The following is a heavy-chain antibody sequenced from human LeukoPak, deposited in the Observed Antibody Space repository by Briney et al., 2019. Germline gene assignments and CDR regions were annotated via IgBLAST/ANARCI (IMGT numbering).Heavy chain of an antibody. V-gene: IGHV3-66*01. Sequence: GGSLRLSCAASGFTISANFMSWVRQAPGKGLEWVSIMYSVGSTFYADSVKGRFTISRDPPKNSLDLQMDSLRVDDTAVYYCARDLSGYSYGFGGDLWGQGTLVTVSS. CDR1: GFTISANF. J-gene: IGHJ4*02. CDR3: ARDLSGYSYGFGGDL. D-gene: IGHD5-18*01. CDR2: MYSVGST.